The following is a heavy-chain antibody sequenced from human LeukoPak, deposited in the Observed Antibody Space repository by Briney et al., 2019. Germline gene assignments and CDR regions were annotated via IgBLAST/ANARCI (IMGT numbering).Heavy chain of an antibody. CDR3: GSGSYYLGCNS. J-gene: IGHJ4*02. CDR2: TYYRYKWYY. D-gene: IGHD3-22*01. V-gene: IGHV6-1*01. Sequence: SQTLSLTCAISGDSVSSKNTAWNWIRQSPSRGREWLGNTYYRYKWYYDYAVYVKIRITISPDTSKNQFSLHLNAVTPEDTALYYCGSGSYYLGCNSWGRGTLVTVSS. CDR1: GDSVSSKNTA.